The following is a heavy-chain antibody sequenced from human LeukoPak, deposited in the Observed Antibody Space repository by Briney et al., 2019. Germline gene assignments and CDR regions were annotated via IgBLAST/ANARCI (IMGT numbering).Heavy chain of an antibody. J-gene: IGHJ4*02. CDR1: GYSFTDFF. D-gene: IGHD3-10*01. V-gene: IGHV1-2*02. CDR3: ATTYYYGSGSYYTPYYFDY. CDR2: INPNSGGT. Sequence: ASVKVSCKASGYSFTDFFMHWVRQAPGQWLEWMGWINPNSGGTDYAQKFQGRVTMTRDTSISTAYMELSRLRSDDTAVYYCATTYYYGSGSYYTPYYFDYWGQGTLVTVSS.